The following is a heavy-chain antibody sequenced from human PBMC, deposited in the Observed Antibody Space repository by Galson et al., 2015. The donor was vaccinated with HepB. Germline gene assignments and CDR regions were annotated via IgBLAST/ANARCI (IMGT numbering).Heavy chain of an antibody. CDR3: ARLIGYYDNSGYGN. D-gene: IGHD3-22*01. J-gene: IGHJ4*02. V-gene: IGHV3-7*03. Sequence: SLRLSCAVSGFTLGNYRMTWVRQAPGKGLEWVAHIKEDGSVKQYAASVKGRFTISRDNAKNSVYLQMNSLSAEDTAVYCCARLIGYYDNSGYGNWGQGTLVTVSS. CDR1: GFTLGNYR. CDR2: IKEDGSVK.